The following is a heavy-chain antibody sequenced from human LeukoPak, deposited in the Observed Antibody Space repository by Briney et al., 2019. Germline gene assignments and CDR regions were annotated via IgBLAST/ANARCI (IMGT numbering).Heavy chain of an antibody. CDR3: AKDSVVDDYGDYPDY. V-gene: IGHV3-30*18. J-gene: IGHJ4*02. D-gene: IGHD4-17*01. Sequence: GGSLRLSCAASGFTFSSYGMHWVRQAPGKGLEWVAVISYDGSNKYYADSVKGRFTISRDNSKNTLYLQMNSLRAEDTAVYYCAKDSVVDDYGDYPDYWGQGTLVTVFS. CDR1: GFTFSSYG. CDR2: ISYDGSNK.